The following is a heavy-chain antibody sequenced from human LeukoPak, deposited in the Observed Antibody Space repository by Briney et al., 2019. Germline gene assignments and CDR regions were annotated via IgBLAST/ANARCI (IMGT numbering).Heavy chain of an antibody. Sequence: SETLSLTCTVSGGSISSYYWSWIRQPPGKGLEWIGYIYYSRSTNYNPSLKSRVTISVDTSTNQFSLKLSSVTAADTAVYYCARGGIVGSRTNWFDPWGQGILVTVSS. CDR3: ARGGIVGSRTNWFDP. J-gene: IGHJ5*02. CDR2: IYYSRST. V-gene: IGHV4-59*08. D-gene: IGHD1-26*01. CDR1: GGSISSYY.